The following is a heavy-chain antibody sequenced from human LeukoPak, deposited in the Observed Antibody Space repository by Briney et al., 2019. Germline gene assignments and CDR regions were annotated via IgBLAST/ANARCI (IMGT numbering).Heavy chain of an antibody. Sequence: PGGSLRLSCVASGFPFSSYWMTWVRQAPGKGLEWVANIKQDGSKKSYVDSVRGRFTISRDNAKNTLYLQMNSLRAEDTAVYYCASIYGGYESFDYWGQGTLVTVSS. D-gene: IGHD5-12*01. J-gene: IGHJ4*02. CDR2: IKQDGSKK. CDR1: GFPFSSYW. CDR3: ASIYGGYESFDY. V-gene: IGHV3-7*01.